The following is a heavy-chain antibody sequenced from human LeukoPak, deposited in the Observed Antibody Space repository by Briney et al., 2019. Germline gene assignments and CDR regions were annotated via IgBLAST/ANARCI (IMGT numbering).Heavy chain of an antibody. J-gene: IGHJ4*02. CDR1: GFTVSSNY. V-gene: IGHV3-53*01. D-gene: IGHD6-19*01. Sequence: GGSLRLSCAASGFTVSSNYMSWVRQAPGKGLERVSVIYSGGSTYYADSVKGRFTISRDNSKNTLYLQMNSLRAEDTAVYYCARGEQWLTPLFDYWGQGTLVTVSS. CDR2: IYSGGST. CDR3: ARGEQWLTPLFDY.